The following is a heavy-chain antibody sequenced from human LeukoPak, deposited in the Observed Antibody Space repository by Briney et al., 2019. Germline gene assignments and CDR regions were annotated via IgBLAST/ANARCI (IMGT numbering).Heavy chain of an antibody. J-gene: IGHJ4*02. D-gene: IGHD3-16*01. CDR1: GFTFSSYW. CDR2: INSDGTST. Sequence: GSVTLYCAASGFTFSSYWMHWVRQAPGKGLVWVSRINSDGTSTSYADSVKGRFTISRDNAKNTLFLQMNSLRADDTAVYYCASALGGQGGHWGQGTL. V-gene: IGHV3-74*01. CDR3: ASALGGQGGH.